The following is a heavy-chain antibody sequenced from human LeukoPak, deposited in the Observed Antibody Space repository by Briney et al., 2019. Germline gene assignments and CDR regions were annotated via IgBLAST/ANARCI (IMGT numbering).Heavy chain of an antibody. V-gene: IGHV4-59*01. J-gene: IGHJ4*02. CDR2: IYYSGST. D-gene: IGHD6-19*01. CDR1: GGSISSYY. Sequence: KPSETLSLTCTVSGGSISSYYWGWIRQRPGKGVEWIGYIYYSGSTNYNPSLKSRVTISVDTSKNQFSLKLSSVTAADTALYYCASSLAVAGGGINYWGQGTLVTVSS. CDR3: ASSLAVAGGGINY.